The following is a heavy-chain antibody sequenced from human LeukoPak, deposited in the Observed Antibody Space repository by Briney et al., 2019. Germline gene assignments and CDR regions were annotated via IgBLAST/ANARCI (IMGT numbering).Heavy chain of an antibody. CDR1: GFTFSSYA. V-gene: IGHV3-21*05. CDR2: ISSSSSYI. J-gene: IGHJ3*02. CDR3: AREGRFGAFDI. D-gene: IGHD1-26*01. Sequence: GGSLRLSCAASGFTFSSYAMSWVRQAPGKGLEWVSYISSSSSYIYYADSVKGRFTISRDNAKNSLYLQMNSLRAEDTAVYYCAREGRFGAFDIWGQGTMVTVSS.